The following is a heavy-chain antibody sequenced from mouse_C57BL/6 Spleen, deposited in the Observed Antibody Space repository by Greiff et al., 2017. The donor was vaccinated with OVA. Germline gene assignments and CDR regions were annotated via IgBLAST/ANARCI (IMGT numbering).Heavy chain of an antibody. CDR1: GYTFTDYN. D-gene: IGHD1-1*01. CDR3: ARRGGYYYGSSYVDY. J-gene: IGHJ2*01. V-gene: IGHV1-18*01. Sequence: LMEPGASVKIPCKASGYTFTDYNMDWVKQSHGKSLEWIGDINPNNGGTIYNQKFKGKATLTVDKSSSTAYMELRSLTSEDTAVYYCARRGGYYYGSSYVDYWGQGTTLTVSS. CDR2: INPNNGGT.